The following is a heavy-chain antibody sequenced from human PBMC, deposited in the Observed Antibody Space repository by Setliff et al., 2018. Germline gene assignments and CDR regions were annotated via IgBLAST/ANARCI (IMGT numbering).Heavy chain of an antibody. J-gene: IGHJ3*02. CDR1: GFTFSTST. D-gene: IGHD2-15*01. CDR2: IRYDGSNK. CDR3: VCFSWRGCSGDTCYSGDDSFDM. V-gene: IGHV3-30*02. Sequence: PGGSLRLSCAASGFTFSTSTMSWVRQAPGKGLEWVAFIRYDGSNKYYVDSVKGRFTVSRDNSKDTLYLQMNSLRVEDSAIYYCVCFSWRGCSGDTCYSGDDSFDMWGQGTVVTVSS.